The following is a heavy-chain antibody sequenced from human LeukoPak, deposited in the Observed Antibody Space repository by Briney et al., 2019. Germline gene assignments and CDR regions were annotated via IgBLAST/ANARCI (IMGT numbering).Heavy chain of an antibody. V-gene: IGHV1-69*04. CDR2: IIPILGIA. J-gene: IGHJ3*02. Sequence: SVKVSCKASGGTFSSCAISWVRQAPGQGLEWMGRIIPILGIANYAQKFQGRVTITADKSTSTAYMELSSLRSEDTAVYYCARPHSGGELLSDAFDIWGQGTMVTVSS. CDR3: ARPHSGGELLSDAFDI. D-gene: IGHD3-10*01. CDR1: GGTFSSCA.